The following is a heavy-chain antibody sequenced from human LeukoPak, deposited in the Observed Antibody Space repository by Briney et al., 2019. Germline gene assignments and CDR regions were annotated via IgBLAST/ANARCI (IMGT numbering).Heavy chain of an antibody. V-gene: IGHV3-43*02. Sequence: GGSLRLSCAASGFTFDDYAMHWVRQAPGKGLDWVSLISGDGDNTYYADSVKGRFTISRDNSKNSLYLQMNSLRTEDTALYYCAKDVSESGDAFDIWGRGTMATVSS. CDR3: AKDVSESGDAFDI. D-gene: IGHD3-3*01. CDR1: GFTFDDYA. J-gene: IGHJ3*02. CDR2: ISGDGDNT.